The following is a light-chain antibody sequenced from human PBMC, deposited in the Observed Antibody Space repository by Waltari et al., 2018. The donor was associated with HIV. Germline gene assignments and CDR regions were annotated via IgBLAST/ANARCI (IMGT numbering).Light chain of an antibody. V-gene: IGLV1-51*01. Sequence: QSVVTQPPSLSAASGQRVTISCSGSSSNIGKNYVSWYQLLPGTAPKLLIHHNDERPSGIPDRFPGSKSATSATLGITGLQAGDEADYFCATWDDNLRVVVFGGGTKLTVL. CDR2: HND. J-gene: IGLJ2*01. CDR3: ATWDDNLRVVV. CDR1: SSNIGKNY.